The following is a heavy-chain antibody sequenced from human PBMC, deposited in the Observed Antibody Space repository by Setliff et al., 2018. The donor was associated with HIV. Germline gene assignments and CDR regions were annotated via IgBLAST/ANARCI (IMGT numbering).Heavy chain of an antibody. CDR1: GASTISGSYY. D-gene: IGHD2-15*01. Sequence: SETLSLTCTVSGASTISGSYYWSWIRQPAGKGLEWIGQIHTSGSTYYNPSLKSRVTISVDTSKNQFSLKLSSVTAADTAVYYCARHVDIVVVVAAPSFDYWGQGTLVTVSS. J-gene: IGHJ4*02. CDR3: ARHVDIVVVVAAPSFDY. CDR2: IHTSGST. V-gene: IGHV4-61*09.